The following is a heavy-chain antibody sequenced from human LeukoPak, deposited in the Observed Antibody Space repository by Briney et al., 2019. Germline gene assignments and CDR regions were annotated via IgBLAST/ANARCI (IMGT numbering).Heavy chain of an antibody. CDR2: INPNTGGT. CDR1: GYTFTGYY. CDR3: ASQTSKRYRSGGSCYFDAFDI. V-gene: IGHV1-2*02. J-gene: IGHJ3*02. D-gene: IGHD2-15*01. Sequence: ASVKVSCKASGYTFTGYYMQWVRQAPGQGLEWMGWINPNTGGTNYAQKFQGRVTVTTDTSVSTGYMELSRLTSDDTAVYYCASQTSKRYRSGGSCYFDAFDIWGQGTMVTVSS.